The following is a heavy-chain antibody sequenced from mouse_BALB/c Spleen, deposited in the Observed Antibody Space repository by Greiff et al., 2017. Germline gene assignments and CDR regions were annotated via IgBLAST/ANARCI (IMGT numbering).Heavy chain of an antibody. CDR3: TRSDYYGSSPFAY. CDR1: GYTFTSYW. V-gene: IGHV1-69*02. CDR2: IYPSDSYT. D-gene: IGHD1-1*01. J-gene: IGHJ3*01. Sequence: QVQLQQPGAELVRPGASVKLSCKASGYTFTSYWINWVKQRPGQGLEWIGNIYPSDSYTNYNQKFKDKATLTVDKSSSTAYIQLSSPTSEDSAVYYCTRSDYYGSSPFAYWGQGTLVTVSA.